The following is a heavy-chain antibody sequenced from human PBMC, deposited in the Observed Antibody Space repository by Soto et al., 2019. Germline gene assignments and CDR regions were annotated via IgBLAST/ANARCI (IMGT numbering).Heavy chain of an antibody. D-gene: IGHD3-3*01. V-gene: IGHV3-9*01. J-gene: IGHJ4*02. CDR3: AKGRYDFWSPYYFDS. Sequence: EVQLAESGGRLVQPGRSLRLSCVGTGLNFDDFAMHWVRQAPGKGLEWVSGITWNSRVLAYADSVKGRFTISRDNARNSLYLQMDSLRDEDTALYYCAKGRYDFWSPYYFDSWGQGTLVTVSS. CDR1: GLNFDDFA. CDR2: ITWNSRVL.